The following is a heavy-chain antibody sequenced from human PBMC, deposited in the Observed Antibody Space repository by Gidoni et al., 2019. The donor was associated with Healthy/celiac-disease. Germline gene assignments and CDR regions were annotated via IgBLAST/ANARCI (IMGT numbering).Heavy chain of an antibody. J-gene: IGHJ5*02. CDR1: GLTFDDYA. CDR2: ISWNSGSI. D-gene: IGHD3-22*01. V-gene: IGHV3-9*01. Sequence: EVQLVESGGGLVQPGRSLRLSCAAFGLTFDDYAMPWVRQAPGKGLEWVSGISWNSGSIGYADSVKGRFTISRDNAKNSLYLQMNSLRAEDTALYYCAKDNLDDSSGYYSRWFDPWGQGTLVTVSS. CDR3: AKDNLDDSSGYYSRWFDP.